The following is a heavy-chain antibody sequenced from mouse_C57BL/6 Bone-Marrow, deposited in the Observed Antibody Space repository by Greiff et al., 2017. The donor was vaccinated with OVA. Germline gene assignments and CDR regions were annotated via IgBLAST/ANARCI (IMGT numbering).Heavy chain of an antibody. Sequence: VQLQQSGPELVKPGASVKLSCKASGYAFSSSWMNWVKQRPGQGLEWIGRIYPGDGDTNYNGKFKGKATLTADKSSSTAYMQLSSLTSEDSAVYCCARPYGYDAGFAYWGQGTLVTVSA. J-gene: IGHJ3*01. CDR2: IYPGDGDT. D-gene: IGHD2-2*01. CDR1: GYAFSSSW. V-gene: IGHV1-82*01. CDR3: ARPYGYDAGFAY.